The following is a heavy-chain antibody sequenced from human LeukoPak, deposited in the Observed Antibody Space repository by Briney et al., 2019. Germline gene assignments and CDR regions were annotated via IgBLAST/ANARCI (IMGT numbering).Heavy chain of an antibody. V-gene: IGHV4-59*02. J-gene: IGHJ2*01. Sequence: SETLSLTCTVSGGSVSIYYWSWIRQPPGKGLEWIGYIYYSGSTNYNPSLKSRVTISVDTSKKQFSLKVRSVTAADTAVYFCTRRDSPFDLWGRGTLVTVS. CDR2: IYYSGST. CDR1: GGSVSIYY. D-gene: IGHD3-22*01. CDR3: TRRDSPFDL.